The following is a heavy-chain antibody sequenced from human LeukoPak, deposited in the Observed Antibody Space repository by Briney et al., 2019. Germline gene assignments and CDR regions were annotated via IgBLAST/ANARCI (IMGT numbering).Heavy chain of an antibody. CDR2: FDPEDGER. CDR3: ASIPPKMSGELLR. D-gene: IGHD1-26*01. V-gene: IGHV1-24*01. CDR1: GYTLTELS. J-gene: IGHJ4*02. Sequence: ASVKVSCKVSGYTLTELSMHWVRQAPGKALEWMGGFDPEDGERIYAQKFQGRVTMNEDTSTDTAYMELSSLRSEDTAVYYCASIPPKMSGELLRWGQGTLVTVSS.